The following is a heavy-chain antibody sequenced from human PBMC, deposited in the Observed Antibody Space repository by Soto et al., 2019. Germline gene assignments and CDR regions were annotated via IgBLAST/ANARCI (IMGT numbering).Heavy chain of an antibody. CDR2: IYWDDDK. CDR3: VNTRCGRDCLAEYSYQYYYGMDV. Sequence: SGPTLVNPTQTLTLTCTFSGFSLSTGGVGVGWIRQPPGKALECLALIYWDDDKRYSPSLKSSLTIAKDTSKDQGVLTMTNMDPADTARYYSVNTRCGRDCLAEYSYQYYYGMDVSGEGATVPVSS. J-gene: IGHJ6*04. V-gene: IGHV2-5*02. D-gene: IGHD2-21*02. CDR1: GFSLSTGGVG.